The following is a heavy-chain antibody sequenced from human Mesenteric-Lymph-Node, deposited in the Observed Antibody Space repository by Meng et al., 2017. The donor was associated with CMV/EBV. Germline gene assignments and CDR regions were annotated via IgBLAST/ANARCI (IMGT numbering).Heavy chain of an antibody. J-gene: IGHJ6*02. V-gene: IGHV3-21*01. CDR3: ARDGEAARPDYYYGMDV. D-gene: IGHD6-6*01. CDR1: GFTFSSYS. CDR2: ISSSSSYI. Sequence: GGSLRLSCEASGFTFSSYSMNWVRQAPGKGLEWVSSISSSSSYIYYADSVKGRFTISRDNAKNSLYLQMNSLRAEDSAVYYCARDGEAARPDYYYGMDVWGQGTTVTVSS.